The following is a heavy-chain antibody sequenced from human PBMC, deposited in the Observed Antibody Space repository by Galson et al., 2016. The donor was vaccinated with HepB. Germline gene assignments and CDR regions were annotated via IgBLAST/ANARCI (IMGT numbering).Heavy chain of an antibody. CDR3: VQGSTAPAV. V-gene: IGHV3-23*01. CDR2: ISRSGDST. D-gene: IGHD1-26*01. Sequence: SLRLSCAASGFTFNNYGMTWVRQAPGKGLEFVSSISRSGDSTDYADSVKGRFTISRDNSKNTLSLQMNSLRAEDTAVYYCVQGSTAPAVWGKGTTVTASS. J-gene: IGHJ6*04. CDR1: GFTFNNYG.